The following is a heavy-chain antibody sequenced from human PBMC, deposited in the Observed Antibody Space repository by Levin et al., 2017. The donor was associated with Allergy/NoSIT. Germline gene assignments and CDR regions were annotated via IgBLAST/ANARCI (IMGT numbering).Heavy chain of an antibody. Sequence: SETLSLTCAVYGGSFSDYYWSWIRQPPGKGLEWIGEINHSGSTNYNPSLKSRVTISVDTSKNQFSLKLSSVTAADTAVYYCARGPRRSIAVAGRFDYWGQGTLVTVSS. V-gene: IGHV4-34*01. D-gene: IGHD6-19*01. CDR2: INHSGST. J-gene: IGHJ4*02. CDR1: GGSFSDYY. CDR3: ARGPRRSIAVAGRFDY.